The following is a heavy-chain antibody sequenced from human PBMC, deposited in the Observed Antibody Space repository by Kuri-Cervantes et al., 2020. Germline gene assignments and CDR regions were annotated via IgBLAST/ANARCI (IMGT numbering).Heavy chain of an antibody. CDR2: IYHSGRT. D-gene: IGHD6-19*01. V-gene: IGHV4-38-2*01. CDR3: ARRVAGSSADQ. J-gene: IGHJ4*02. CDR1: GYSISSGYY. Sequence: SETLSLTCAVSGYSISSGYYWGWIRQPPGKGLEWIGNIYHSGRTNYNPSLKSRVSISVDTSKNQFSLKLNSVTAADTALYYCARRVAGSSADQWGQGTLVTVSS.